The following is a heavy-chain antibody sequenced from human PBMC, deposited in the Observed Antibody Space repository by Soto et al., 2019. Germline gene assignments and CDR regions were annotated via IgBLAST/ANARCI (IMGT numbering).Heavy chain of an antibody. CDR1: GYTFTSYG. CDR3: ARESSTTWPFDY. D-gene: IGHD2-2*01. J-gene: IGHJ4*02. Sequence: GASVKVSCKASGYTFTSYGISWVRQAPGQGLEWLGWISAYDGNTQYAQNMKGRITMTTDTSTSTAYMELRSLRSDDTAVYYCARESSTTWPFDYWGQGTLVTVSS. CDR2: ISAYDGNT. V-gene: IGHV1-18*01.